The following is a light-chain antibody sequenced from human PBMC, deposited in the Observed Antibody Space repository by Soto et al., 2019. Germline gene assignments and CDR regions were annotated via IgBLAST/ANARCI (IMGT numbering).Light chain of an antibody. V-gene: IGKV3-20*01. Sequence: EIVLTQSPGPLSLSPGERATLSCRASQSVSSSLLAWYQQKPGQAPRLLIYGASSRATGIPDTVSGSGSGTDFTLTISRLETEDDAVYYCHQYGSSPITFGQGTRLEIK. CDR1: QSVSSSL. CDR3: HQYGSSPIT. CDR2: GAS. J-gene: IGKJ5*01.